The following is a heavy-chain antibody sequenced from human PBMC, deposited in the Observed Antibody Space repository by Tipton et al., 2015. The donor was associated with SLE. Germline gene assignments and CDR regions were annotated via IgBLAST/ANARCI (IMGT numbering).Heavy chain of an antibody. Sequence: SLRLSCSASGFTFSSYTMNWVRQAPGKGLEWVSSISSSSSYIYYADSGKGRFTISRDNAKNSLYLQMNSLRAEDTVVYYCARHKDDAFDIWGQGTMVTVSS. CDR3: ARHKDDAFDI. V-gene: IGHV3-21*01. CDR2: ISSSSSYI. J-gene: IGHJ3*02. CDR1: GFTFSSYT.